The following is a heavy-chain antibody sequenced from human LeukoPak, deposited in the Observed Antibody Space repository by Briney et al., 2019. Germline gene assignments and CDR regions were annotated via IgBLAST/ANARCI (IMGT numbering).Heavy chain of an antibody. CDR2: IYTSGST. CDR1: GGSISSGSYY. J-gene: IGHJ3*02. V-gene: IGHV4-61*02. D-gene: IGHD3-22*01. Sequence: SETLSLTRTVSGGSISSGSYYWSWIRQPAGTGLEWIGRIYTSGSTNYNPSLKSRVTISVDTSKNQFSLKLSSVTAADTAVYYCAGGGRYYYDSSGYYYRPRDAFDIWGQGTMVTVSS. CDR3: AGGGRYYYDSSGYYYRPRDAFDI.